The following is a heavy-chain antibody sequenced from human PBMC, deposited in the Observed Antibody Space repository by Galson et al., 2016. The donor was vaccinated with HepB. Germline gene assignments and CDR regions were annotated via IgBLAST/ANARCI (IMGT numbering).Heavy chain of an antibody. CDR1: GYTFTDYY. J-gene: IGHJ4*02. Sequence: SVKVSCKASGYTFTDYYMHWVRQAPGQGLEWMGWINPKRGDTNYAQKFQGTVTMTRDTSISTAYMELSRLRSDDTAVYFCAIFSSSWYRTFDYWGQGTLVTVSS. CDR2: INPKRGDT. D-gene: IGHD6-13*01. V-gene: IGHV1-2*02. CDR3: AIFSSSWYRTFDY.